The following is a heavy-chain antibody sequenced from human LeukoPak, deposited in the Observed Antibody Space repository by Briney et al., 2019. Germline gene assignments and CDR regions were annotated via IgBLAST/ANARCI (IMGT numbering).Heavy chain of an antibody. CDR1: GYTFTSYD. V-gene: IGHV1-8*01. D-gene: IGHD3-22*01. CDR3: ARLQLRVSGYYGY. CDR2: MNPNSGNT. Sequence: ASVKVSCKASGYTFTSYDINWVRQATGQGLEWMGWMNPNSGNTGYAQKFQGRVTMTRNTSISTAYMELSSLRREDTAVYYCARLQLRVSGYYGYWGQGTLVTVSS. J-gene: IGHJ4*02.